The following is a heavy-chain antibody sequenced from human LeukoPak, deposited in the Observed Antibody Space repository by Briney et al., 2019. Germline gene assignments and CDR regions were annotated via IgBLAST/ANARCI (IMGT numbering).Heavy chain of an antibody. Sequence: GGSLRLSCAASGFTFSNAWMSWVRQAPGKGLEWVGRIKSKIDGGTTDYVAPVKGRFTISRDDSKNTLYLQTNSLKTEDTAVYYCTTEGDRNDYCGEGTLVTVSS. CDR1: GFTFSNAW. CDR2: IKSKIDGGTT. J-gene: IGHJ4*02. CDR3: TTEGDRNDY. V-gene: IGHV3-15*01. D-gene: IGHD3-16*01.